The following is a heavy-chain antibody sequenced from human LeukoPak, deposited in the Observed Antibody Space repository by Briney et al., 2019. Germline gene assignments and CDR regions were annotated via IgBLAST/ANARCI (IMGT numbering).Heavy chain of an antibody. J-gene: IGHJ4*02. CDR3: ARDPDSSSFDL. V-gene: IGHV3-7*01. D-gene: IGHD6-13*01. Sequence: PGGSLRLSCAASGFSFSAYWMSWVRQTPGKGLECVANIYRGGSVRNYMDSLKGRCNISRDNAKKSLYLEINSLRADDPAVYYCARDPDSSSFDLWGRGALVTVSS. CDR2: IYRGGSVR. CDR1: GFSFSAYW.